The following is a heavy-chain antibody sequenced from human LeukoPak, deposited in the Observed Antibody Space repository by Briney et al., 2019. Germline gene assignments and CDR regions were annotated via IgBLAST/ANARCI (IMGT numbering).Heavy chain of an antibody. CDR2: INHGGST. CDR1: GGSFSGYY. D-gene: IGHD3-9*01. CDR3: AREGVYYDILAAYYRPYYFDF. J-gene: IGHJ4*02. V-gene: IGHV4-34*01. Sequence: PSETLSLTCAVYGGSFSGYYWSWIRQPPGKGLEWIGEINHGGSTNYNPSLKSRLTISVDTSKNQFSLKLSSATAADTAVYYCAREGVYYDILAAYYRPYYFDFWGQGTLVTVYS.